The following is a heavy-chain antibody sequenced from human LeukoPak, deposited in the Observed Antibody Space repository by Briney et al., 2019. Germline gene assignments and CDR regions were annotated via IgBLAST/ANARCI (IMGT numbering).Heavy chain of an antibody. CDR2: IYYSGST. CDR1: GGSISSYY. D-gene: IGHD6-19*01. J-gene: IGHJ4*02. CDR3: ARINSSGWYPYFDY. V-gene: IGHV4-59*08. Sequence: PSETLSLTCTVSGGSISSYYWSWIRQPPGKGLEWIGYIYYSGSTNYNPSLKSRVTLSVDTSKNQFSLKLSSVTAADTAVYYCARINSSGWYPYFDYWGQGTLVTVSS.